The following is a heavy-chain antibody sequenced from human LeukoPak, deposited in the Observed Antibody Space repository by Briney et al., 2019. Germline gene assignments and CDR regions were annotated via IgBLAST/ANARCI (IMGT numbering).Heavy chain of an antibody. CDR1: GGSISSSSYY. D-gene: IGHD3-22*01. V-gene: IGHV4-39*01. CDR3: ARYTYDSSGYYSGYFDY. CDR2: IYYSGST. Sequence: SETLSLTCTVSGGSISSSSYYWGWIRQPPGKGLEWIGSIYYSGSTYYNPSLKSRVTISVDTSKNQFSLKLNSVTAADTAAYYCARYTYDSSGYYSGYFDYWGQGTLVTVSS. J-gene: IGHJ4*02.